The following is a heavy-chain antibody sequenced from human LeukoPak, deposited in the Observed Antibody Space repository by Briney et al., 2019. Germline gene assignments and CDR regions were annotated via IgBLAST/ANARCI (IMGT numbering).Heavy chain of an antibody. Sequence: RAGGSLRLSCVASGFTFSSYGMHWVRQAPGKGLEWVAFIRYDGSNKYYADSVKGRFTISRDNSKNTLYLQMNSLRAEDTAVYYCAKGSKAVVFTRDHYMDVWGKGITVTISS. V-gene: IGHV3-30*02. J-gene: IGHJ6*03. CDR2: IRYDGSNK. CDR1: GFTFSSYG. CDR3: AKGSKAVVFTRDHYMDV. D-gene: IGHD3-22*01.